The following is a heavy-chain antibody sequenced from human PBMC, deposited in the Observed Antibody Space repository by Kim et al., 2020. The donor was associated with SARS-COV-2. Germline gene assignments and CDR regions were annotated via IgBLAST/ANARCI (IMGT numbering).Heavy chain of an antibody. CDR3: ASRGRRSLYGSGRHY. Sequence: SETLSLTCAVYGGSFSGYYWSWIRQPPGKGLEWIGEINHSGSTNYNPSLKSRVTISVDTSKNQFSLKLSSVTAADTAVYYCASRGRRSLYGSGRHYWGQGTLVTVSS. D-gene: IGHD3-10*01. J-gene: IGHJ4*02. CDR2: INHSGST. CDR1: GGSFSGYY. V-gene: IGHV4-34*01.